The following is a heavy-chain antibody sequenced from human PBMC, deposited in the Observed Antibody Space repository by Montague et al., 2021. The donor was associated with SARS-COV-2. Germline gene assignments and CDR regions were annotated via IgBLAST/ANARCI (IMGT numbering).Heavy chain of an antibody. D-gene: IGHD7-27*01. CDR1: GGSISGDNYY. J-gene: IGHJ2*01. CDR2: IYYTGST. CDR3: ARNRGWGSRGAGYIDL. V-gene: IGHV4-31*03. Sequence: TPSLTCTVSGGSISGDNYYWTWIRQHPGKGLEWIAYIYYTGSTYYNPSLQSRLRTSLDTSKNQFSLTLTSVTAADTAIYYCARNRGWGSRGAGYIDLWGRGTLVTVSS.